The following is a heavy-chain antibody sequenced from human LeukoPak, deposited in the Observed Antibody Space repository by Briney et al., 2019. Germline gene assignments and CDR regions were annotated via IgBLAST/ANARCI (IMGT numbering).Heavy chain of an antibody. CDR1: GFTFSSYG. V-gene: IGHV3-30*03. CDR3: ASEGAAPPYYYGMDV. CDR2: ISYDGSNK. D-gene: IGHD1-14*01. Sequence: GRSLRLSCAASGFTFSSYGMHWVRQAPGKGLEWVAVISYDGSNKYYADSVKGRFTISRDNSKNTLYLQMNSLRAEDTAVYYCASEGAAPPYYYGMDVWGQGTTVTVSS. J-gene: IGHJ6*02.